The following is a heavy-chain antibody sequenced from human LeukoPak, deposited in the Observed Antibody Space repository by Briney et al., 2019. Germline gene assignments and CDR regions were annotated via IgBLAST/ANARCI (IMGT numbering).Heavy chain of an antibody. J-gene: IGHJ4*02. CDR1: GFSLTTSGIR. CDR3: ARLYGDFYFDY. V-gene: IGHV2-70*04. D-gene: IGHD4-17*01. CDR2: IDWGDDK. Sequence: SGPTLANPTQTLTLTCTFSGFSLTTSGIRVSWIRQPPGEAREWLAHIDWGDDKFYSTSLKTRLTLSKDTSKNQVVLTMTNMDPVDTATYYCARLYGDFYFDYWGQGTLVTVSS.